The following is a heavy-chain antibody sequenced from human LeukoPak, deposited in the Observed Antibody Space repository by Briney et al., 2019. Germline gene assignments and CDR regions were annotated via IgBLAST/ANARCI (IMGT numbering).Heavy chain of an antibody. J-gene: IGHJ3*02. Sequence: PGGSLRLSCAASGFTFSNYAMNWVRQAPGKGLEWVSGIGITSEYIHYADSVKGRFTISRDNSKNTVYLEMSSLRAEDAAVYYCAKDPNGDYVGAFDTWGQGTMVIVSS. D-gene: IGHD3-16*01. CDR2: IGITSEYI. CDR1: GFTFSNYA. CDR3: AKDPNGDYVGAFDT. V-gene: IGHV3-23*01.